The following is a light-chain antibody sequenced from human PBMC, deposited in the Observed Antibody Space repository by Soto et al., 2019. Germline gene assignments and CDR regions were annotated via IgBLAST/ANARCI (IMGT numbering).Light chain of an antibody. Sequence: EIVLTQSPGTLPLSPGERATLSCRASQSVSSNYLVWYQQKPGQAPRPLIYGASSRATGIPDRFKGSGSGTAFSLTISKLEPEDFAVYYCQQYANLPFTFGQGTKLEIK. V-gene: IGKV3-20*01. CDR3: QQYANLPFT. CDR2: GAS. CDR1: QSVSSNY. J-gene: IGKJ2*01.